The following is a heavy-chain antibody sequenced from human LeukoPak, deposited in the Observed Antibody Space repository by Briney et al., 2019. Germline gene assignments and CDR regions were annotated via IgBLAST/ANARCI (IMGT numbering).Heavy chain of an antibody. V-gene: IGHV3-21*01. CDR1: GSTFSTRT. D-gene: IGHD2-2*01. Sequence: GESLRLSCAASGSTFSTRTMNWVRQAPGKGLEWVSSISSSSSYIYCADSVKGRFTISRDNAKNSLYLQMNSLRAEDTAVYYCARLYCSSTSCGAYYFDYWGQGTLVTVSS. J-gene: IGHJ4*02. CDR2: ISSSSSYI. CDR3: ARLYCSSTSCGAYYFDY.